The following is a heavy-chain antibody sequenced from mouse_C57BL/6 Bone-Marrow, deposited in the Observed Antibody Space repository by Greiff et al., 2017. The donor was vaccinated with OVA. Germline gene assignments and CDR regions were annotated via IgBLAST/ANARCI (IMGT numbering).Heavy chain of an antibody. CDR3: ARDAPYSGYYAMDY. V-gene: IGHV5-12*01. Sequence: EVMLVESGGGLVQPGGSLKLSCAASGFTFSDYYMYWVRQTPEKRLEWVAYISNGGGSTYYPDTVKGRFTISRDNSPNTLYLQMSRLTSEDTAMYYCARDAPYSGYYAMDYWGQGTSVTVSS. CDR2: ISNGGGST. J-gene: IGHJ4*01. D-gene: IGHD2-10*01. CDR1: GFTFSDYY.